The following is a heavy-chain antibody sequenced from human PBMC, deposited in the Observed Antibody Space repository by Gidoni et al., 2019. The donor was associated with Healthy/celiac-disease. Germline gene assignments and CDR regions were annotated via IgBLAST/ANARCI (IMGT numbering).Heavy chain of an antibody. Sequence: QVQLVESGGGVVQPGRSLRLSCADSGFTFSSYGMHWVRQAPGKGLEWVAGIWYDGSNKYYADSVKGRFTIPRDNSKNTLYLQMNRLRAEDTAVYYCARGRGVQRYFDYWGQGTLVTVSS. J-gene: IGHJ4*02. D-gene: IGHD6-13*01. CDR1: GFTFSSYG. CDR3: ARGRGVQRYFDY. V-gene: IGHV3-33*08. CDR2: IWYDGSNK.